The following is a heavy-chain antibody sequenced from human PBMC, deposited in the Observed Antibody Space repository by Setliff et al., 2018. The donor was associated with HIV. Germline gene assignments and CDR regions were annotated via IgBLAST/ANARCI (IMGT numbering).Heavy chain of an antibody. Sequence: SETLSLTCAFYGASFADYYWNWIRQPPGKGLEWIGEIHHTGHINYNPSFKSRVTMSLDMSTNQFSLKMASMTAADSAVYYCARFDVTPMTTRDYWGQGTQVTVSS. J-gene: IGHJ4*02. CDR1: GASFADYY. CDR2: IHHTGHI. CDR3: ARFDVTPMTTRDY. V-gene: IGHV4-34*01. D-gene: IGHD4-17*01.